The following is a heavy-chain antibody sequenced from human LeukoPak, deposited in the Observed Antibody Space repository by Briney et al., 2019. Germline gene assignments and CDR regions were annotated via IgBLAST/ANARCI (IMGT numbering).Heavy chain of an antibody. CDR2: IKQDGNEK. CDR1: GFTFSTYW. V-gene: IGHV3-7*01. D-gene: IGHD3-10*02. Sequence: GGSLRLSCAASGFTFSTYWMSWVRQAPGKGLEWVANIKQDGNEKHYMDSVKGRFTISRDNAKNSLYLQMNSLRAEDTAVYYCAELGITMIGGVWGKGTTVTISS. J-gene: IGHJ6*04. CDR3: AELGITMIGGV.